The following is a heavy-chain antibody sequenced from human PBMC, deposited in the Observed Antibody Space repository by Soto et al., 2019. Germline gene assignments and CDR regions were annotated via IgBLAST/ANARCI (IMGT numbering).Heavy chain of an antibody. CDR2: ISYDGSNK. CDR3: AKAATYSSSSPFDY. V-gene: IGHV3-30*18. Sequence: GGSLRLSCAASGFTFSSYGMHWVRQAPGKGLEWVAVISYDGSNKYYADSVKGRFTISRDNSKNTLYLQMNSLRAEDTAVYYCAKAATYSSSSPFDYWGQGTLVTVSP. CDR1: GFTFSSYG. D-gene: IGHD6-6*01. J-gene: IGHJ4*02.